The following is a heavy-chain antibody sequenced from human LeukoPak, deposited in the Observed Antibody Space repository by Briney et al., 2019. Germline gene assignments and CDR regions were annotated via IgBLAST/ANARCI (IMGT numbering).Heavy chain of an antibody. D-gene: IGHD6-19*01. CDR2: IYYSGST. J-gene: IGHJ3*02. CDR3: ARGIAVAGDDAFDI. CDR1: GGSISSYY. V-gene: IGHV4-59*01. Sequence: PSETLSLTCTVSGGSISSYYWSWIRQPPGKGLEWIGYIYYSGSTNYNPSLKSRVTISVDTSKNQFSLKLSSVTAADTAVYYCARGIAVAGDDAFDIWGQGTMVTASS.